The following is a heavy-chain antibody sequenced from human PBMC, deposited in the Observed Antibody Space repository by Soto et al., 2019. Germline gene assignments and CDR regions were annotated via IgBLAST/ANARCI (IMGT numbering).Heavy chain of an antibody. Sequence: EVQLVESGGDLVQPGGSLRLSCAASGFAVSSNYMTWVRQAPGKGLEWVSVIHSGGDTHYADSVRGRFTISRDNSKNTLYLQMNSLRAEDTAVNYCARSRNGTTYGGMDVWGQWTTVTVSS. V-gene: IGHV3-66*01. CDR2: IHSGGDT. CDR3: ARSRNGTTYGGMDV. J-gene: IGHJ6*02. D-gene: IGHD1-7*01. CDR1: GFAVSSNY.